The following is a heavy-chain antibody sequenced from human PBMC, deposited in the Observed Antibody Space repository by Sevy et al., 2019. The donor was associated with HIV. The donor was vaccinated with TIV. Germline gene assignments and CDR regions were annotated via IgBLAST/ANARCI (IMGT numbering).Heavy chain of an antibody. D-gene: IGHD3-16*01. J-gene: IGHJ4*02. Sequence: GGSLRLSRAASGFTFDTYWMQWVRQAPGKGLEWVANIRQDGGEIYYSDSVKGRFTISRDNAKESLFLQMTNLKVEDSGIYYCARRFFDVWGQGVLVTVSS. CDR2: IRQDGGEI. V-gene: IGHV3-7*01. CDR1: GFTFDTYW. CDR3: ARRFFDV.